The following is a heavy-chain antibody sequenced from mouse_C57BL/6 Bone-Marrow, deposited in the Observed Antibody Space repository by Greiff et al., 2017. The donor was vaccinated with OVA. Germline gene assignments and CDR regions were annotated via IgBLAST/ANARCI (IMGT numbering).Heavy chain of an antibody. Sequence: VQLQQSGAELVRPGASVKLSCTASGFNIKDDYMHWVKQRPEQGLEWIGWIDPENGDTESASKFQGKATITADTSSNTAYLQLSSLTSEDTAVYYCTTLYYYGSSWFAYWGQGTLVTVSA. D-gene: IGHD1-1*01. CDR2: IDPENGDT. V-gene: IGHV14-4*01. CDR3: TTLYYYGSSWFAY. J-gene: IGHJ3*01. CDR1: GFNIKDDY.